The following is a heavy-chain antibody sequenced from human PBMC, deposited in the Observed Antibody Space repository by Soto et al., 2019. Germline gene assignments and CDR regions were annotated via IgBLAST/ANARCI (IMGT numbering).Heavy chain of an antibody. J-gene: IGHJ6*02. D-gene: IGHD1-1*01. CDR3: ARGGYDVRYYYYYAMDV. V-gene: IGHV1-69*13. CDR1: GGTFSSYA. CDR2: IIPIFGTA. Sequence: SVKVSCKASGGTFSSYAISWVRQAPGQGLEWMGGIIPIFGTANYAQKFQGRVTITADESTSTAYMELSSLRSEDTAVFYCARGGYDVRYYYYYAMDVWGQGTTVTVSS.